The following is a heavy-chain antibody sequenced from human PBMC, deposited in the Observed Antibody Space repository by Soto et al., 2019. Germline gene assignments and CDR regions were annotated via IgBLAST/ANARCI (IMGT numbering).Heavy chain of an antibody. D-gene: IGHD6-19*01. CDR3: ARLYSSGWPRSYSDY. CDR2: ISTFNGAT. V-gene: IGHV1-18*01. J-gene: IGHJ4*02. CDR1: GYTFTRFG. Sequence: QVQLVQSGTDVKKPGASVKVSCKASGYTFTRFGISWVRQAPGQGLEWMGWISTFNGATNYAQKFKDRITMTTATPTRTAYMELRSLRSDDTAVYYCARLYSSGWPRSYSDYCGQGTLVTVSS.